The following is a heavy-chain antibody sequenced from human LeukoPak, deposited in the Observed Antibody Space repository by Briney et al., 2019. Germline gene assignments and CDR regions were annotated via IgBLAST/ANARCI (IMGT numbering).Heavy chain of an antibody. CDR2: ISGSGGGT. Sequence: GGSLRLSCAASGFTFSSYAMSWVRQAPGKGLEWVSAISGSGGGTYYADSVKGRFTISRDNSKNTLYLQMNSLRAEDTAVYYCAKTEVGALEPIYYFDYWGQGTLVTVSS. CDR3: AKTEVGALEPIYYFDY. D-gene: IGHD1-26*01. J-gene: IGHJ4*02. V-gene: IGHV3-23*01. CDR1: GFTFSSYA.